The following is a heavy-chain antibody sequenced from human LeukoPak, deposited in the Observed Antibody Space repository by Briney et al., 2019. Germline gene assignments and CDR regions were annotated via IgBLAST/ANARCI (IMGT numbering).Heavy chain of an antibody. CDR2: INPSSGST. CDR3: ARTSAYNWNTPHAFDI. Sequence: ASVKVSCKASGGTFSSYAISWVRQAPGQGLEWMGIINPSSGSTSYAQKFQGRVTMTRDMSTSTVYMELSSLRSEDTAVYYCARTSAYNWNTPHAFDIWGQGTMVTVSS. CDR1: GGTFSSYA. D-gene: IGHD1-1*01. V-gene: IGHV1-46*01. J-gene: IGHJ3*02.